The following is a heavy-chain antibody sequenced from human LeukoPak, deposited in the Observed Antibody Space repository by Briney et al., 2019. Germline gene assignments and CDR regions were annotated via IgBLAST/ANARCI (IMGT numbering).Heavy chain of an antibody. D-gene: IGHD2-15*01. J-gene: IGHJ6*02. Sequence: ASVKVSCKASGYTFTSYYMHWVRQAPGQGLEWMGIINPSGGSTSYAQKFQGRVTMTTDTSTSTAYMELRSLRSDDTAVYYCARRVGYCSGGSCYPQYYYYGMDVWGQGTTVTVSS. CDR3: ARRVGYCSGGSCYPQYYYYGMDV. CDR2: INPSGGST. V-gene: IGHV1-46*01. CDR1: GYTFTSYY.